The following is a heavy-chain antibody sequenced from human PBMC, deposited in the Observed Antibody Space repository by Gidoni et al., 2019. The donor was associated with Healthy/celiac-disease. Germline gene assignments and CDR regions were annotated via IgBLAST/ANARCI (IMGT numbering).Heavy chain of an antibody. V-gene: IGHV1-18*04. CDR1: GYTFTSYG. Sequence: QVQLVQSGAEVKKPGASVKVSCKASGYTFTSYGIRWVRQAPGQGLEWMGWISAYNGNTNYAQKLQGRGTMTTDTSTSTAYMELRSLRSDDTAVYYCARGPGGKTPRHYYYYGMDVWGQGTTVTVSS. CDR3: ARGPGGKTPRHYYYYGMDV. CDR2: ISAYNGNT. J-gene: IGHJ6*02. D-gene: IGHD2-15*01.